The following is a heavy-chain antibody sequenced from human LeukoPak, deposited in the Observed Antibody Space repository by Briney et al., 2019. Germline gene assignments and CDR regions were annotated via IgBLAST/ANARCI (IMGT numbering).Heavy chain of an antibody. V-gene: IGHV3-53*01. CDR3: ASGYYDSSGYPTPDY. D-gene: IGHD3-22*01. CDR2: IYSGGST. CDR1: GFTVSSNY. J-gene: IGHJ4*02. Sequence: GGSLRLSCAASGFTVSSNYMSWVRQAPGKGPEWVSVIYSGGSTYYADSVKGRFTISRDNSKNTLYLQMNSLRAEDTAVYYCASGYYDSSGYPTPDYWGQGTLVTVSS.